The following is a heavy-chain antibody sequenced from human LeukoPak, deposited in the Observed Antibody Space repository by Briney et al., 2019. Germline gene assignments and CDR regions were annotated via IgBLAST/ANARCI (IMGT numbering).Heavy chain of an antibody. J-gene: IGHJ1*01. V-gene: IGHV4-34*01. Sequence: SETLSLTCGVFGVSINDYYWSWIRQSPGRGLEWIGEISHTEGTRYNPSLESRVTMSVGTSENQLSLKLIFVTAADTAVYYCARIRCGHSGSVCYNHWGLGTLVTVSS. CDR1: GVSINDYY. D-gene: IGHD3-9*01. CDR2: ISHTEGT. CDR3: ARIRCGHSGSVCYNH.